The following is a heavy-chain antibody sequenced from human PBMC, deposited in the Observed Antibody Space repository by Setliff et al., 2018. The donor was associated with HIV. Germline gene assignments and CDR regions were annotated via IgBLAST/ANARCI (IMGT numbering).Heavy chain of an antibody. CDR3: ARDYNYIFDS. V-gene: IGHV3-48*01. J-gene: IGHJ4*02. Sequence: LRLSCVASSGFAFSDNPMNWVRQAPGKGLEWISHIRGKSDIIKYAESVMGRFTISRDNAKNSLYLEMNSLRAEDTAIYYCARDYNYIFDSWGQGVLVTVS. CDR1: GFAFSDNP. CDR2: IRGKSDII. D-gene: IGHD3-22*01.